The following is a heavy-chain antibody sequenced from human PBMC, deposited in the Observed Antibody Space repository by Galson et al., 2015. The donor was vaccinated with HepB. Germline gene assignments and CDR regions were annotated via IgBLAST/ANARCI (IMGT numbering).Heavy chain of an antibody. CDR3: AREIRTVYCSGDGCLSVWFGP. CDR2: IYHTGSI. V-gene: IGHV4-59*01. J-gene: IGHJ5*02. Sequence: QVQLQESGPGLVKPSETLSLTCTVSGDSISSYYWSWIRQPPGKGLEWLGYIYHTGSINYNPSLKSRVNISIDTSKNEFALKLKLVTAADTAVYYCAREIRTVYCSGDGCLSVWFGPWGQGTLVSVSS. CDR1: GDSISSYY. D-gene: IGHD2-15*01.